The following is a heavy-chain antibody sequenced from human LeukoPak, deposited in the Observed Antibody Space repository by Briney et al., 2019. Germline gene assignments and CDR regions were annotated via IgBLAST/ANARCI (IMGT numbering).Heavy chain of an antibody. CDR2: IYYSGST. D-gene: IGHD2-15*01. CDR3: ARVGFCSGGSCYSPSYYYYYYMDV. V-gene: IGHV4-59*01. CDR1: GGSISTYY. J-gene: IGHJ6*03. Sequence: SETLSLTCTVSGGSISTYYWSWIRQPPGKGLEGIGYIYYSGSTNYNPSLKSRVTISVDTSKNQYSLKLTSVTAADTAMYYCARVGFCSGGSCYSPSYYYYYYMDVWGKGTTVTVSS.